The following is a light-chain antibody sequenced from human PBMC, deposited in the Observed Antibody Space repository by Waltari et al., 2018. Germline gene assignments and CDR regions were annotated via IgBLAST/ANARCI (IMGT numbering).Light chain of an antibody. CDR1: QNIGRY. CDR2: AAS. V-gene: IGKV1-39*01. CDR3: QQGYSTWT. Sequence: DIQMTQSPASLSASLGDRVTITCRASQNIGRYLNWYQQISGRAPKLLIYAASNLQRGVPSRFIGSGSGTDFTLTISGLQPEDFGTYYCQQGYSTWTFGQGTNVDSK. J-gene: IGKJ1*01.